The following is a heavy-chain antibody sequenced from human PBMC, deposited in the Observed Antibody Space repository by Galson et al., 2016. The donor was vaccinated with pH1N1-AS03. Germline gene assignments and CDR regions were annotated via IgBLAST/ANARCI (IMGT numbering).Heavy chain of an antibody. CDR3: ARAPYFRFTHGFVDNGFDP. CDR2: INTGSGNA. D-gene: IGHD2/OR15-2a*01. CDR1: GYSFTSYA. Sequence: SGYSFTSYAIHWVRQAPGQRLEWMGRINTGSGNARYSQKFHDRVTLTRDTSATTVYMELSSLTSEDTSLYCCARAPYFRFTHGFVDNGFDPWGQGTLVTVSS. V-gene: IGHV1-3*04. J-gene: IGHJ5*02.